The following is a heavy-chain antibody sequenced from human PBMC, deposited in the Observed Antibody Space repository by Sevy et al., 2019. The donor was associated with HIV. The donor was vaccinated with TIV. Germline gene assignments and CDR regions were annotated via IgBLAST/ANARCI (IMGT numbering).Heavy chain of an antibody. CDR1: GYTFTGYY. V-gene: IGHV1-2*02. Sequence: ASVKVSCKASGYTFTGYYMHWVRQAPGQGLEWMGWINPNSGGTNYAQKFQGRVTMTRDTSISTAYMELSRLRSDDTAVYYCAVAGYSSSQGYYFAYWGQGTLVTVS. CDR2: INPNSGGT. J-gene: IGHJ4*02. D-gene: IGHD6-13*01. CDR3: AVAGYSSSQGYYFAY.